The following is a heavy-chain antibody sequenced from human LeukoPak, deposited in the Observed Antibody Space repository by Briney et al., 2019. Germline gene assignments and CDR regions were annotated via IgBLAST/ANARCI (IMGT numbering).Heavy chain of an antibody. V-gene: IGHV3-30-3*01. CDR3: ARASQQLVQDY. CDR2: ISYDGSNK. Sequence: GGSLRLSCAASGFTFSSYAMHWVRQAPGKGLEWVAVISYDGSNKYYADSVKGRFTISRDNSKNTLYLQMNSLRAEDTAVYYCARASQQLVQDYWGQGTLVTVSS. CDR1: GFTFSSYA. D-gene: IGHD6-13*01. J-gene: IGHJ4*02.